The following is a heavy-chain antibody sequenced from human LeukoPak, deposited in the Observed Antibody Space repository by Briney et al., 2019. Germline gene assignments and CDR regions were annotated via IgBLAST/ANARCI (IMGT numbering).Heavy chain of an antibody. V-gene: IGHV1-18*01. D-gene: IGHD3-22*01. CDR3: ARDCDRSGYYCY. CDR2: VSGDNGNT. J-gene: IGHJ4*02. CDR1: GYTFPSYG. Sequence: ASVKVSCKASGYTFPSYGISWVRQAPGQGLERMGWVSGDNGNTNYAQKLQGRVTMTTDTSTSTAYMELRSLRSEDTAVYYCARDCDRSGYYCYWSQGTLVTVSS.